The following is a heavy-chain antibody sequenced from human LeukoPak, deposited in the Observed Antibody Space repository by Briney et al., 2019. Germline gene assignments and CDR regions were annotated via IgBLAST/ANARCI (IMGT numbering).Heavy chain of an antibody. CDR3: ARHSGRSGAPFRT. D-gene: IGHD1-14*01. CDR1: GGSFSGNY. J-gene: IGHJ5*02. V-gene: IGHV4-34*01. CDR2: INYSGTT. Sequence: SETLSLTCAVYGGSFSGNYWNWIRQSPGKGLEWIGEINYSGTTNHNPSLESRVTIVVDTSKNQFSLKLTSVTAADTAVYYCARHSGRSGAPFRTWGQGTLVTVSS.